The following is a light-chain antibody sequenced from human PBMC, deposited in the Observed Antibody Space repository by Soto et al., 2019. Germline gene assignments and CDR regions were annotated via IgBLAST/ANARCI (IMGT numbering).Light chain of an antibody. CDR3: GTWDSSLSAGV. CDR1: SSNIGNNY. Sequence: QSVLTQPPSVSAAPGQKVTISCSGFSSNIGNNYVSWYQQLPGTAPKLLIYENNKRPSGIPDRFSGSKSGTSATLDITGLQTGDEADYYCGTWDSSLSAGVFGGGTKLTVL. CDR2: ENN. V-gene: IGLV1-51*01. J-gene: IGLJ2*01.